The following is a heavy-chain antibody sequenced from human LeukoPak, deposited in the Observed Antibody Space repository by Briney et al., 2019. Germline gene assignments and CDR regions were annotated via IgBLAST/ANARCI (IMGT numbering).Heavy chain of an antibody. CDR2: INPNSGGT. CDR1: GYTITGYY. V-gene: IGHV1-2*06. J-gene: IGHJ4*02. CDR3: ARLTGYCSSTSCRVNYFDY. Sequence: ASVKVSCKASGYTITGYYMHWVRQAPGQGLEWMGRINPNSGGTNYAQKFQGRVTMTRDTSISTAYMELSRLRSDDTAVYYCARLTGYCSSTSCRVNYFDYWGQGTLVTVSS. D-gene: IGHD2-2*01.